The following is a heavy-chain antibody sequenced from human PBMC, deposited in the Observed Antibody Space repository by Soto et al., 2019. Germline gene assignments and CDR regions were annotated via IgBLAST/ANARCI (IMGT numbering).Heavy chain of an antibody. CDR3: ARSLGMGGDGYN. D-gene: IGHD3-16*01. CDR1: GFTSSDYY. J-gene: IGHJ4*02. Sequence: QVQLVESGGDLVKPGGSLRLSCAASGFTSSDYYMSWIRQAPGKGLEWVSYISSSGRTIYYADSVKGRFTISRDNAKNSLYPQMNRLRAEDTTVYYCARSLGMGGDGYNWGQGTLVTVSS. V-gene: IGHV3-11*01. CDR2: ISSSGRTI.